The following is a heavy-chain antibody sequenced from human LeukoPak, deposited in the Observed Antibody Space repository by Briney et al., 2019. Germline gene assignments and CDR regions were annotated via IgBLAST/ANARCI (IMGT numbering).Heavy chain of an antibody. V-gene: IGHV1-18*01. J-gene: IGHJ4*02. CDR3: ARGYYGSGSYLRRDFYY. CDR1: GYTFTIYG. D-gene: IGHD3-10*01. Sequence: GASVKVSCKASGYTFTIYGISWVRQAPGQGLEWMGWINPYNGNTNYAQKLTDRVTMTTDTSTSTAYMELRSLRSDDTAVYYCARGYYGSGSYLRRDFYYWGQGTLVTVSS. CDR2: INPYNGNT.